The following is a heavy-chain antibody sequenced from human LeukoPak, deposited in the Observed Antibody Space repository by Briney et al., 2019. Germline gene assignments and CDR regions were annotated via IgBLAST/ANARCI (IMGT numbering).Heavy chain of an antibody. J-gene: IGHJ4*02. Sequence: SETLSLTCTVSGGSISSGGYCWSWVRQHPGKGLEWIGYIYYSGSTYYNPSLKSRVTISVDTSKNQFSLKLSSVTAADTAVYYCARAKTFVVTRRYYFDYWGQGTLVTVSS. CDR1: GGSISSGGYC. V-gene: IGHV4-31*03. CDR3: ARAKTFVVTRRYYFDY. CDR2: IYYSGST. D-gene: IGHD2-21*02.